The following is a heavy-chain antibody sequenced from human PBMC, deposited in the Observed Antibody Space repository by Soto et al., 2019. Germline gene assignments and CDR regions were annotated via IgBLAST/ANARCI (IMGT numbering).Heavy chain of an antibody. CDR3: ARVISYGYPYYYYYYMDI. V-gene: IGHV4-31*03. D-gene: IGHD5-18*01. CDR2: IFYSGTT. CDR1: GGSISNDAYY. J-gene: IGHJ6*03. Sequence: SETLSLTCSVSGGSISNDAYYWSWIRQHPGKGLEWIGYIFYSGTTYYNVSLKSRVTISRDTSKNQFSLKLSSVTAADTAVYYFARVISYGYPYYYYYYMDIWGKGTTVTVSS.